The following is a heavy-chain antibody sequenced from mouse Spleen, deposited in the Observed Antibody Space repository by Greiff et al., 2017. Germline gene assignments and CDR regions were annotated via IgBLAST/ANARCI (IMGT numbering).Heavy chain of an antibody. Sequence: EVQLVESEAGLVQPGSSMKLSCSASGFTFSDYSMAWVRQVPEKGLEWVAYINYDGSSTYYLDSLKGRFIFSIDNAKNILYLQMSSLKSEDTATYYCARGDLGYYFGYWGQGTTRTVSS. CDR3: ARGDLGYYFGY. J-gene: IGHJ2*01. D-gene: IGHD4-1*01. CDR2: INYDGSST. CDR1: GFTFSDYS. V-gene: IGHV5-16*01.